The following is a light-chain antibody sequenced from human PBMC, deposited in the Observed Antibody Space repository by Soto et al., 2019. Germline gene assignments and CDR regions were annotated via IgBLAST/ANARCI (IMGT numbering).Light chain of an antibody. V-gene: IGLV2-14*03. CDR3: SSYISSSILYV. CDR1: SSDVGASNY. Sequence: QSVLTQPASVSGSPGQSITISCSGASSDVGASNYVSWYQQHPGKAPRLMIYDVTIRPSGVSDRFSGSKSGNTASLTISGLHAEDEADYFCSSYISSSILYVFGTGTKLTVL. CDR2: DVT. J-gene: IGLJ1*01.